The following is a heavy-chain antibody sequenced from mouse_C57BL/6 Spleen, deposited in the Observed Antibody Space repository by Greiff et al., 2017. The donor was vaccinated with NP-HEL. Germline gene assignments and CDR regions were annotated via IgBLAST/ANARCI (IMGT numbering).Heavy chain of an antibody. V-gene: IGHV1-53*01. CDR2: INPSNGGT. CDR1: GYTFTSYW. J-gene: IGHJ2*01. D-gene: IGHD2-3*01. CDR3: VLYDGYYVNFDY. Sequence: QVQLKQPGTELVKPGASVKLSCKASGYTFTSYWMHWVKQRPGQGLEWIGNINPSNGGTNYNEKFKSKATLTVDKSSSTAYMQLSSLTSEDSAVYYCVLYDGYYVNFDYWGQGTTLTVSS.